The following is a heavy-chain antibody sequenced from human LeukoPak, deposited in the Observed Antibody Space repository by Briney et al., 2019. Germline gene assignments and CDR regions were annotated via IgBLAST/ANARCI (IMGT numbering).Heavy chain of an antibody. CDR3: AREGLRDGYTFDY. CDR1: GGSISSGAYY. V-gene: IGHV4-31*03. Sequence: PSQTLFLTCTVSGGSISSGAYYWSWIRQHPGKGLELIGYIFYTGSTNYNPSLKSRITISVDTSENQFTLQLSSVTAADTAVYYCAREGLRDGYTFDYWGQGTLVTVSS. D-gene: IGHD5-24*01. CDR2: IFYTGST. J-gene: IGHJ4*02.